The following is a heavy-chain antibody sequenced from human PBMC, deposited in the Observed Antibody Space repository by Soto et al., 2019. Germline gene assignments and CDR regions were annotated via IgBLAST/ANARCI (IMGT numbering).Heavy chain of an antibody. CDR3: ARDLFVTSFFDYYYGMDV. D-gene: IGHD3-16*01. J-gene: IGHJ6*04. V-gene: IGHV3-21*01. CDR2: ISSSSSYI. Sequence: EVQLVESGGGLVKPGGSLSLSWAASGFTFSSYSMNWVRQAPGKGLELVSSISSSSSYIYYADSMKGRFTISRDNAKNSLYLQMNSLSAEDTAVYSCARDLFVTSFFDYYYGMDVWGKGTTVTVSS. CDR1: GFTFSSYS.